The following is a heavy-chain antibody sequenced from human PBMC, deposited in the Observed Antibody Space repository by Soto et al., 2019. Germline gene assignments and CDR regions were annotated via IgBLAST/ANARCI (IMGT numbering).Heavy chain of an antibody. Sequence: GGSLRLSCAASGFTFSSYAMSWVRQAPGKGLEWVSAISGSGGSTYYADSVKGRFTISRDNSKNTLYLQMNSLRAEDTAVYYCAKDSASSGYPTDAFDIWGQGTMVTVSS. V-gene: IGHV3-23*01. J-gene: IGHJ3*02. CDR1: GFTFSSYA. CDR3: AKDSASSGYPTDAFDI. CDR2: ISGSGGST. D-gene: IGHD3-22*01.